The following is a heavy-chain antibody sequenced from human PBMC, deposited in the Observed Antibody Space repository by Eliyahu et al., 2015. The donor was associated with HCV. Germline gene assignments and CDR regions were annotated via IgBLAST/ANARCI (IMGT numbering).Heavy chain of an antibody. J-gene: IGHJ4*02. CDR2: MNPHTGNT. CDR3: ARPQGTGTTRLVY. Sequence: QVQLVQSGAEVQKPGASVRSPARLLVTPSPLMISXGCEKPPGQGLEWMGWMNPHTGNTGFPQKFQGRVTMTRDTSISTAYMELSSLNFEDTAVYYCARPQGTGTTRLVYWGQGTLVTVSS. CDR1: VTPSPLM. D-gene: IGHD1-7*01. V-gene: IGHV1-8*01.